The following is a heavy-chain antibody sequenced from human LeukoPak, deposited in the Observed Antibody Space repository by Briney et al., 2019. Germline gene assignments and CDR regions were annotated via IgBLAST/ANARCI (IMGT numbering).Heavy chain of an antibody. J-gene: IGHJ4*02. CDR3: ARDLKGNYYDSSGYYYY. CDR2: INPSGGNT. Sequence: ASVKVSCKTSGYTFTTYYMHWVRQAPGQGLEWMGIINPSGGNTSYAQKFQGRVTMTRDTSTSTVYMELSSLRSEDTAVYYCARDLKGNYYDSSGYYYYWGQGTLVTVSS. V-gene: IGHV1-46*01. D-gene: IGHD3-22*01. CDR1: GYTFTTYY.